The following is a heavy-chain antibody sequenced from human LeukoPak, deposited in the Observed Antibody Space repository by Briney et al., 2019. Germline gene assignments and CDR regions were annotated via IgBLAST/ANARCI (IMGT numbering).Heavy chain of an antibody. CDR3: AKDRVVVVAATLDY. V-gene: IGHV3-21*04. J-gene: IGHJ4*02. CDR2: ISSSSSYI. Sequence: GGSLRLSCAASGFTFSSYSMNSVRQAPGKGLEWVSSISSSSSYIYYADSVKGRFTISRDNSKNTLYLQINSLRAEDTAVYYCAKDRVVVVAATLDYWGQGTLVTVSS. D-gene: IGHD2-15*01. CDR1: GFTFSSYS.